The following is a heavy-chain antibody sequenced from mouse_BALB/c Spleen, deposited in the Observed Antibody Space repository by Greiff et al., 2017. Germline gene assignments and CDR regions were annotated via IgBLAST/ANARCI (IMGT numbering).Heavy chain of an antibody. D-gene: IGHD2-14*01. CDR2: IYPGNSDT. CDR3: TGDYRYDGAMDY. Sequence: EVQLQESGTVLARPGASVKMSCKASGYSFTSYWMHWVKQRPGQGLEWIGAIYPGNSDTSYNQKFKGKAKLTAVTSASTAYMELSSLTNEDSAVYYCTGDYRYDGAMDYWGQGTSVTVSS. J-gene: IGHJ4*01. CDR1: GYSFTSYW. V-gene: IGHV1-5*01.